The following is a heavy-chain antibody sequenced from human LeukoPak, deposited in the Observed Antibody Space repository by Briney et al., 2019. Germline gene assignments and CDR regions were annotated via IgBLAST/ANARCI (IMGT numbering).Heavy chain of an antibody. CDR1: GGSISSYY. J-gene: IGHJ6*03. V-gene: IGHV4-59*12. CDR2: IYHSGST. D-gene: IGHD6-6*01. Sequence: SETLSLTCTVSGGSISSYYWSWIRQPPGKGLEWIGYIYHSGSTYYNPSLKSRVTISVDRSKNQFSLKLSSVTAADTAVYYCASLDSSSPGDYYYYYMDVWGKGTTVTVSS. CDR3: ASLDSSSPGDYYYYYMDV.